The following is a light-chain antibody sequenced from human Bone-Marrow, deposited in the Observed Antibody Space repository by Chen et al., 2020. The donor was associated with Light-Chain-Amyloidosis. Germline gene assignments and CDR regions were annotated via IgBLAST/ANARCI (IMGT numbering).Light chain of an antibody. CDR1: SGDVGTYNY. J-gene: IGLJ1*01. CDR3: SAFTSSGSYV. CDR2: AVS. Sequence: QSALTQPASVSGSPRQSITISFTGTSGDVGTYNYVSWYQQHPCKAPKVMIYAVSNRPSGVSTRFSGSESRNTASLTISGLQAEDEADYYCSAFTSSGSYVFGPGTKVTVL. V-gene: IGLV2-14*01.